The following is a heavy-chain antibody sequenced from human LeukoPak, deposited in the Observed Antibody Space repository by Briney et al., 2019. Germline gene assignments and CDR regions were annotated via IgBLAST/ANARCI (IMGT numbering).Heavy chain of an antibody. CDR2: TYYRSKWYH. V-gene: IGHV6-1*01. J-gene: IGHJ5*02. D-gene: IGHD2-15*01. Sequence: SQTLSLTCAISGDSICSGTVVWSWIRQSPSRGLEWLGKTYYRSKWYHDYAVSVKSRITINPDTSKNQFSLQLNSVTPPETAVYYCPSHPRRSRRDAGRYSYSLDPWGQGTLVTVSS. CDR3: PSHPRRSRRDAGRYSYSLDP. CDR1: GDSICSGTVV.